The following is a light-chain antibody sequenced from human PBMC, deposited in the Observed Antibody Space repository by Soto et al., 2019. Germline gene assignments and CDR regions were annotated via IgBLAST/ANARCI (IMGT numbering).Light chain of an antibody. CDR1: TGAVTSGHY. J-gene: IGLJ1*01. CDR3: LLYYGDVYV. CDR2: STI. Sequence: QAVLTQEPSLTVSPGGTVTLTCGSSTGAVTSGHYPNWIQQKPGQPPRALIYSTINKHSWTPARFSGSLLGGKAALTLSSVQPEDEADYYCLLYYGDVYVFGTGTKLTVL. V-gene: IGLV7-43*01.